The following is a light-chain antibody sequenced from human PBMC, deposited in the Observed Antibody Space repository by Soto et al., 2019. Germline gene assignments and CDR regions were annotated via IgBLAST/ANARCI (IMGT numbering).Light chain of an antibody. CDR1: QSISSW. CDR2: DAS. Sequence: DIQMTQSPSTLSASVGDGVTITCRASQSISSWLAWYQQKPGKAPKLLIYDASALPRGVPSRFSGSGSGTKFTLTIASLQPDDFATYYCQQYETFSGTFGPGTKVDI. V-gene: IGKV1-5*01. J-gene: IGKJ1*01. CDR3: QQYETFSGT.